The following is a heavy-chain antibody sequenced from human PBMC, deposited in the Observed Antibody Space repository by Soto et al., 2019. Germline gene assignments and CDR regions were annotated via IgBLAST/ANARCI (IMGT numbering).Heavy chain of an antibody. D-gene: IGHD3-10*01. CDR1: GFTFSSYG. CDR2: ISYDGSNK. V-gene: IGHV3-30*18. CDR3: AKAFLLNIKRSGGMDV. Sequence: PGGSLSLSCAASGFTFSSYGMHWVRQAPGKGLEWVAVISYDGSNKYYADSVKGRFTISRDNSKNTLYLQMNSLRAEDTAVYYCAKAFLLNIKRSGGMDVWGQGTTVTVSS. J-gene: IGHJ6*02.